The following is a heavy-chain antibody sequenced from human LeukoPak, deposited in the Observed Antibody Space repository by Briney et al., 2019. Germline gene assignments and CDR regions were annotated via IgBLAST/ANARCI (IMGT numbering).Heavy chain of an antibody. CDR2: IYYSGST. J-gene: IGHJ4*02. CDR3: ARQSSTSCYIDY. CDR1: GGSISSSSYY. V-gene: IGHV4-39*01. D-gene: IGHD2-2*02. Sequence: SETLSLTCTVSGGSISSSSYYWGWIRQPPGKGLEWIGSIYYSGSTLYNPSLKSRVTISVDTSKNQFSLKLSSVTATDTAVYFCARQSSTSCYIDYWGQGTLVAVSS.